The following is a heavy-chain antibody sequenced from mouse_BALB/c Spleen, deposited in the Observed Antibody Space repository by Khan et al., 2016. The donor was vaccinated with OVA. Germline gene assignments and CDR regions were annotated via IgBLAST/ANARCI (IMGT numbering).Heavy chain of an antibody. J-gene: IGHJ3*01. CDR1: GFTFSTYG. CDR3: TRLAYYYNSDGFAY. V-gene: IGHV5-6*01. D-gene: IGHD1-1*02. Sequence: VQLKESGGDLVKPGGSLKLSCAVSGFTFSTYGMSWVRQTPDRRLEWVATISSGGSYTYYVDSVKGRFTISRDNANNTLYLQMSSLKSEHTAIYYCTRLAYYYNSDGFAYWGQGTLVTVSA. CDR2: ISSGGSYT.